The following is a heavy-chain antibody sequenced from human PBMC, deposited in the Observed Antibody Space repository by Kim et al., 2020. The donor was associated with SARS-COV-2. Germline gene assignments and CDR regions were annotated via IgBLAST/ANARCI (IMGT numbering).Heavy chain of an antibody. CDR2: IYYSGST. D-gene: IGHD5-12*01. Sequence: SETLSLTCTVSGGSISSYYWSWIRQPPGKGLEWIGYIYYSGSTNYNPSLKSRVTISVDTSKNQFSLKLSSVTAADTAVYYCARGVGGYGDLYYFDYWGQGTLVTVSS. CDR3: ARGVGGYGDLYYFDY. V-gene: IGHV4-59*01. J-gene: IGHJ4*02. CDR1: GGSISSYY.